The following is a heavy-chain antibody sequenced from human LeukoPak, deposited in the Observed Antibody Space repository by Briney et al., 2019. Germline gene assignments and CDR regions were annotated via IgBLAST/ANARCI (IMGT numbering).Heavy chain of an antibody. J-gene: IGHJ4*02. CDR3: ARIPLGPDGYNSR. CDR2: IYYSGST. CDR1: GGSISSDYFY. Sequence: SETLSLTCTVSGGSISSDYFYWSWLRQHPGKGLEWIGYIYYSGSTYYNPSLKSRVSISVDTSKNQFSLKLSSVTVADTAVYYCARIPLGPDGYNSRWGQGTLVTVSS. V-gene: IGHV4-31*03. D-gene: IGHD5-24*01.